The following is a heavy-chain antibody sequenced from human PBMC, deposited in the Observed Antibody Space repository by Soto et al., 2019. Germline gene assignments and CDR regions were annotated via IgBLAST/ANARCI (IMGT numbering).Heavy chain of an antibody. D-gene: IGHD3-3*01. CDR3: ARTTYDFWSGPTKNYYYYGMDV. Sequence: PGGSLRLSCAASGFTFSSYAMHWVRQAPGKGLEWVAVISYDVSNKYYADSVKGRFTISRDNSKNTLYLQMNSLRAEDTAVYYCARTTYDFWSGPTKNYYYYGMDVWGQGTTVTVSS. V-gene: IGHV3-30-3*01. J-gene: IGHJ6*02. CDR1: GFTFSSYA. CDR2: ISYDVSNK.